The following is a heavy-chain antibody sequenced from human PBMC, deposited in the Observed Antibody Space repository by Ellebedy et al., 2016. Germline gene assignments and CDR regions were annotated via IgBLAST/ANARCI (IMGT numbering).Heavy chain of an antibody. Sequence: SETLSLTXTVSGGSISSYYWSWIRQPPGKGLEWIGYIYYSGSTNYNPSLKSRVTISVDTSKNQFSLKLSSVTAADTAVYYCASLDGDIYSSSEADAFDIWGQGTMVTVSS. CDR1: GGSISSYY. CDR2: IYYSGST. V-gene: IGHV4-59*13. CDR3: ASLDGDIYSSSEADAFDI. J-gene: IGHJ3*02. D-gene: IGHD6-13*01.